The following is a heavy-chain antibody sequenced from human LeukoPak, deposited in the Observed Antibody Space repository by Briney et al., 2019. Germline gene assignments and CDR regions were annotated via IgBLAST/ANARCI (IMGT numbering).Heavy chain of an antibody. CDR2: ISYDGSNK. CDR1: GFTFSSYA. D-gene: IGHD7-27*01. V-gene: IGHV3-30-3*01. Sequence: PGRSLRLSCAASGFTFSSYAMHWVRQAPGKGLEWVAVISYDGSNKYYADSVKGRFTISRDNSKNTLYLQMNSLRAEDTAVYYCARDNWGDIWGQGTMVTVSS. J-gene: IGHJ3*02. CDR3: ARDNWGDI.